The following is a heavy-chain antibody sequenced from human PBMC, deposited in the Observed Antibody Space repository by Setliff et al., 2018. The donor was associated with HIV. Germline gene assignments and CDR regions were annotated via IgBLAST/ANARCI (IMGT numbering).Heavy chain of an antibody. CDR2: ISSSGSTI. J-gene: IGHJ4*02. D-gene: IGHD6-13*01. CDR3: AAQDMAAAVDY. Sequence: GGSLRLSCAASGFTFSDYYMSWIRQAPGKGLEWVSFISSSGSTIFYADSVKGRFTISRDNAKNSVYLQMNSLRAEDTAVYYCAAQDMAAAVDYWGQGTLVTVSS. CDR1: GFTFSDYY. V-gene: IGHV3-11*04.